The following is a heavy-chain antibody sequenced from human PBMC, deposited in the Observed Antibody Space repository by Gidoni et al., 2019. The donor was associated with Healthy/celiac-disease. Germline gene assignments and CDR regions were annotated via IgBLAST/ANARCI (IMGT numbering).Heavy chain of an antibody. CDR1: GFTVSSNY. CDR3: ARGYDFWSGLYYGMDV. Sequence: EVQLVESGGGLVQPGGSLRLSCAASGFTVSSNYMSWVRQAPGKGLEWVSVIYSVGSTYYADSVKGRFTISRHNSKNTLYLQMNSLRAEDTAVYYCARGYDFWSGLYYGMDVWGQGTTVTVSS. V-gene: IGHV3-53*04. J-gene: IGHJ6*02. CDR2: IYSVGST. D-gene: IGHD3-3*01.